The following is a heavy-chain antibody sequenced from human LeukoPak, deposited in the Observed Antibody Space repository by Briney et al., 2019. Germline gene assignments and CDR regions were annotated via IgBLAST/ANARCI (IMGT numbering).Heavy chain of an antibody. CDR3: ARGLLWFGDYPLDY. CDR2: ISTYNGNT. D-gene: IGHD3-10*01. V-gene: IGHV1-18*01. CDR1: GYSFTNYG. Sequence: ASVKVSCKASGYSFTNYGISWVRQAPGQGLEWMGWISTYNGNTKTAQKLQGRVTMTTDTSTSTACMELRSLRSDDTAVYYCARGLLWFGDYPLDYWGQGTLVTVSS. J-gene: IGHJ4*02.